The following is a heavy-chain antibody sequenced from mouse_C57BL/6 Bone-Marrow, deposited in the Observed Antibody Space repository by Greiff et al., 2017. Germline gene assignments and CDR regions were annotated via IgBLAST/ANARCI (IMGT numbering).Heavy chain of an antibody. Sequence: EVKLQESGPELVKPGASVKIPCKASGYTFTDYNMDWVKQSHGKSLEWIGDINPNNGGTIYNQKFKGKATLTVDKSSSTAYMELRSLTSEDTAVYYCARSLYYGSSLFDYWGQGTTLTVSS. CDR2: INPNNGGT. J-gene: IGHJ2*01. V-gene: IGHV1-18*01. CDR3: ARSLYYGSSLFDY. CDR1: GYTFTDYN. D-gene: IGHD1-1*01.